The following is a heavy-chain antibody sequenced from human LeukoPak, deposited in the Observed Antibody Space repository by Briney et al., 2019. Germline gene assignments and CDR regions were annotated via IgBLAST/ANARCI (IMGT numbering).Heavy chain of an antibody. V-gene: IGHV4-34*01. CDR3: ARVSSSSSRYYYYYMDV. J-gene: IGHJ6*03. D-gene: IGHD6-6*01. Sequence: PSETLSLTCAAYGGSFSGYYWSWIRQPPGKGLEWIGEINHSGSTNYNPSLKSRVTISVDTSKNQFSLKLSSVTAADTAVYYCARVSSSSSRYYYYYMDVWGKGTTVTVSS. CDR2: INHSGST. CDR1: GGSFSGYY.